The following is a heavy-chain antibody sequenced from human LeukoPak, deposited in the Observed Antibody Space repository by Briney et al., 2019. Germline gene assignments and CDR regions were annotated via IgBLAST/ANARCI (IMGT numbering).Heavy chain of an antibody. CDR1: GGSISSSSYY. J-gene: IGHJ4*02. CDR3: VGGTMVRGVIIPFDS. CDR2: IYYSGST. Sequence: PSETLSLTCTVSGGSISSSSYYWGWIRQPPGRGLEWIGSIYYSGSTYYNPSLKRRVTISVDTSKNQCSLKLSSVTAADTAVYYCVGGTMVRGVIIPFDSWGQGTLVTVSS. D-gene: IGHD3-10*01. V-gene: IGHV4-39*01.